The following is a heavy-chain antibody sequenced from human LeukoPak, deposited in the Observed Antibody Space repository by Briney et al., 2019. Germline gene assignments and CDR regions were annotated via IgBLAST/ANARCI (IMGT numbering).Heavy chain of an antibody. CDR3: ARDQGVTIEKYYFDY. D-gene: IGHD2-21*02. CDR1: GGSFSGYY. CDR2: INHSGST. J-gene: IGHJ4*02. Sequence: SETLSLTCAVYGGSFSGYYWSWIRQPPGKGLEWIWEINHSGSTNYNPSLKSRVPISVDTSKNQFSLKLSSVTAADTAVYYCARDQGVTIEKYYFDYGGQGTLVTVYS. V-gene: IGHV4-34*01.